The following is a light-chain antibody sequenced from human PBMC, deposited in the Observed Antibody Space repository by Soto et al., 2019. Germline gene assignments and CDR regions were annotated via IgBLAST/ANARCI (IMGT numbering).Light chain of an antibody. CDR2: DAS. V-gene: IGKV3-11*01. Sequence: EIVLTQSPATLSLSPGERATLSCRASQSVFTYLAWYQQKPGQAPRLLIYDASTRATGIPARFSASGSGTDFTLTISSLEPEDFAVYYCQQYNNWPFTFGPGTKVDIK. CDR3: QQYNNWPFT. J-gene: IGKJ3*01. CDR1: QSVFTY.